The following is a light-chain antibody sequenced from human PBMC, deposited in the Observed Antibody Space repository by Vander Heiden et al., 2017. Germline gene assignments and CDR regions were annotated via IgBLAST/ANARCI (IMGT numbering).Light chain of an antibody. CDR1: NIKSKR. CDR2: DDT. J-gene: IGLJ1*01. Sequence: SSLLTQPPSVSVAPGQTATIPCGGNNIKSKRVHWYQQKPGQAPVLVLYDDTERPPGIPERFSGSNSANTATLAIRRVEAGDEGDYYCQVWDSATDSQVFGSGTLVTVL. V-gene: IGLV3-21*02. CDR3: QVWDSATDSQV.